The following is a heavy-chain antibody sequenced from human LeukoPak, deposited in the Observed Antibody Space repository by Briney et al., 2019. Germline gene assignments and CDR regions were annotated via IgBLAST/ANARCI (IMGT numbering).Heavy chain of an antibody. CDR2: INTNTGNP. V-gene: IGHV7-4-1*02. CDR3: AREGPLGIVVPAAPDY. J-gene: IGHJ4*02. CDR1: GYTFTSYA. Sequence: ASVKVSCKASGYTFTSYAMNWVRQAPGQGLEWMGWINTNTGNPTYAQGFTGRFVFSLDTSVSTAYLQISSLKAEDTAVYYCAREGPLGIVVPAAPDYWGQGTLVTVSS. D-gene: IGHD2-2*01.